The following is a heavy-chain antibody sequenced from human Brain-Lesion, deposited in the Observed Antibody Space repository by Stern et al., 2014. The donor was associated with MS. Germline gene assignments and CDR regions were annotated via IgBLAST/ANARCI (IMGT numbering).Heavy chain of an antibody. V-gene: IGHV4-39*01. CDR3: ARHDSVPRPSQLYSARDRGPGYFDY. J-gene: IGHJ4*02. D-gene: IGHD1-26*01. CDR1: GGSISSSTYY. CDR2: IYYSGFT. Sequence: VQLLESGPGLVKPSETLSLTCTVSGGSISSSTYYWAWIRQPPGKGLEWIGNIYYSGFTYYNPSLKSRVTISVDMSKNQFSLKLISVTAADTAIYYCARHDSVPRPSQLYSARDRGPGYFDYWGQGTLVTVSS.